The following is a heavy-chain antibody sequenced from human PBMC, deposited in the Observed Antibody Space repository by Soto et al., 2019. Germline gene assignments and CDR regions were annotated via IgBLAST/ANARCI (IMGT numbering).Heavy chain of an antibody. J-gene: IGHJ6*03. D-gene: IGHD3-3*01. Sequence: ASVKVSCKASGFTFTSYDIYWVRQATGQGLEWMGWMNPNSGNTGYAQKFQGRVTMTRNTSISTAYMELSSLRSEDTAVYYCARDFRLLRFLESAYYYYYYMDVWGKGTTVTVSS. CDR3: ARDFRLLRFLESAYYYYYYMDV. CDR2: MNPNSGNT. V-gene: IGHV1-8*01. CDR1: GFTFTSYD.